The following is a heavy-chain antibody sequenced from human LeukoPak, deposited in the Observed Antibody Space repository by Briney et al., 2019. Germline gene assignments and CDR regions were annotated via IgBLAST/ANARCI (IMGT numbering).Heavy chain of an antibody. CDR1: GGSLSSSSYY. Sequence: SETPSLTCTVSGGSLSSSSYYWGWIRQPPGKGLEWIGSIYYSGSTYYNPSLKSRVTISVDTSKNQFSLKLSSVTAADTAVYYCARYLYGDYGVYYFDYWGQGTLVTVSS. V-gene: IGHV4-39*01. J-gene: IGHJ4*02. D-gene: IGHD4-17*01. CDR2: IYYSGST. CDR3: ARYLYGDYGVYYFDY.